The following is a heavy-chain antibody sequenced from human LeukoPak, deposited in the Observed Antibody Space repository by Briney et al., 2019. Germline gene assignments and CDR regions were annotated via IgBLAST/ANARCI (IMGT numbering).Heavy chain of an antibody. CDR1: GVSISSSNSY. J-gene: IGHJ4*02. CDR3: ARQTGSGLFILP. Sequence: SETLSHTCTVSGVSISSSNSYWGWIRQPPGKGLEWIGSIYYSGNTYYNASLKSQVSISIDTSKNQFSLRLTSVTAADTAVYYCARQTGSGLFILPGGQGTLVTVSS. D-gene: IGHD3/OR15-3a*01. CDR2: IYYSGNT. V-gene: IGHV4-39*01.